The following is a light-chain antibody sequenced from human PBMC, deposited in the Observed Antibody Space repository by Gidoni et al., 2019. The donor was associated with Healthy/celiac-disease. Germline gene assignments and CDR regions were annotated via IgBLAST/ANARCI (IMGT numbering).Light chain of an antibody. CDR3: QQYNNWPRT. CDR1: QSVSSN. V-gene: IGKV3-15*01. CDR2: GAS. J-gene: IGKJ2*01. Sequence: EIVLTQSPATLSVSPGERATRSCRASQSVSSNLAWYQQKPGQAPRLLIYGASTRATGIPARFSGSGSGTEFTLTISSLQSEDFAVYYCQQYNNWPRTFXQXTKLEIK.